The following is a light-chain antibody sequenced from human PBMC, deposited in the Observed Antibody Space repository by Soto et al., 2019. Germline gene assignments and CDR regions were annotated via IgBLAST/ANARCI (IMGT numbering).Light chain of an antibody. J-gene: IGKJ1*01. CDR1: QSVSSN. V-gene: IGKV3-15*01. Sequence: ELVMNQSPATLSVSPGERATFSCRASQSVSSNLAWYQQKPGQAPRLLIYGASIRATGIPARFSGSVCGTEFTLTISTLQSEDFAIYYCQHYNNRPPWTFGQGTKVDNK. CDR3: QHYNNRPPWT. CDR2: GAS.